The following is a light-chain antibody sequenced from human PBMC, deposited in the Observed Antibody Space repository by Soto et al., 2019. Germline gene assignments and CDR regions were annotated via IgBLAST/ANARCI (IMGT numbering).Light chain of an antibody. Sequence: EILMTQSPATLSVSPGERATLSCRASQSVSSNLAGYQQKPGQAPRLLIYGASTRATGIPATFSASGSGKEFELTIRGLQSADVTVLYCQQYNAWPPGTFGPRTKVDIK. CDR1: QSVSSN. J-gene: IGKJ3*01. CDR2: GAS. CDR3: QQYNAWPPGT. V-gene: IGKV3-15*01.